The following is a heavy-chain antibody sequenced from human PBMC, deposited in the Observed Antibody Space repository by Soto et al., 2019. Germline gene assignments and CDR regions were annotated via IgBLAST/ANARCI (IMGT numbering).Heavy chain of an antibody. V-gene: IGHV3-11*01. CDR1: GFTFSDYY. Sequence: LRLSCAASGFTFSDYYMSWIRQAPGKGLEWVPYISSSGSTIYYADSVKGRFTISRDNAKNSLYLQMNSLRAEDTAVYYCARRYCSSTSCSYYYYGMDVWGQGTTVTVSS. CDR2: ISSSGSTI. D-gene: IGHD2-2*01. CDR3: ARRYCSSTSCSYYYYGMDV. J-gene: IGHJ6*02.